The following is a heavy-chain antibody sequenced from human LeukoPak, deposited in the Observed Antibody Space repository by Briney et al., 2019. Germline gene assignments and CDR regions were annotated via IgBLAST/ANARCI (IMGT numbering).Heavy chain of an antibody. J-gene: IGHJ3*02. D-gene: IGHD3-10*01. V-gene: IGHV4-59*08. CDR1: GGSISSYY. CDR3: ARPGGNDAFDI. Sequence: SETLSLTCTVSGGSISSYYWSWIRQPPGKGLEWIGYIYYSGSANYNPSLKSRVTISVDTSKNQFSLKLSSVTAADTAVYYCARPGGNDAFDIWGQGTMVTVSS. CDR2: IYYSGSA.